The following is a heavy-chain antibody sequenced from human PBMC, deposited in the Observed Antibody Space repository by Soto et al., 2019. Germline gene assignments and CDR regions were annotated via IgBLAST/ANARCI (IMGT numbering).Heavy chain of an antibody. D-gene: IGHD6-13*01. Sequence: PGGSLRLSCAASGFTFSSYSMNWVRQAPGKGLEWVSSISSSSSYIYYADSVKGRFTISRDNAKNSLYLQMDSLRAEDTAVYYCARDFDSSSWYYYGMDVWGQGTTVTVSS. CDR2: ISSSSSYI. J-gene: IGHJ6*02. CDR1: GFTFSSYS. CDR3: ARDFDSSSWYYYGMDV. V-gene: IGHV3-21*01.